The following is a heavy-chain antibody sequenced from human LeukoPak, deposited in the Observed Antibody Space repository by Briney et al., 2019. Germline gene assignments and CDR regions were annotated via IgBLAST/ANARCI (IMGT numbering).Heavy chain of an antibody. CDR2: ISAYNGYT. V-gene: IGHV1-18*01. Sequence: ASVKVSCETSGYTFTNYGINCVRQAPGQGLERMGWISAYNGYTNDAEKVQGRVTMTTDTSTGTAYMELRSLRSDDSAVYYCARGPSTVATRQDFWGQGTLVTVSS. CDR1: GYTFTNYG. D-gene: IGHD6-6*01. J-gene: IGHJ4*02. CDR3: ARGPSTVATRQDF.